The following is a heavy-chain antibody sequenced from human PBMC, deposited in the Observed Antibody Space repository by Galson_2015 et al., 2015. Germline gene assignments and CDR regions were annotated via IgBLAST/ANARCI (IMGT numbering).Heavy chain of an antibody. V-gene: IGHV3-30*01. D-gene: IGHD2-15*01. J-gene: IGHJ4*02. Sequence: SLRLSCAASGFTFSSYAMHWVRQAPGKGLEWVAVISYDGSNKYYADSVKGRFTISRDNSKNTLYLQMNSLRAEDTAVYYCARDRDRYCSGGSCYSFDYWGQGTLVTVSS. CDR1: GFTFSSYA. CDR3: ARDRDRYCSGGSCYSFDY. CDR2: ISYDGSNK.